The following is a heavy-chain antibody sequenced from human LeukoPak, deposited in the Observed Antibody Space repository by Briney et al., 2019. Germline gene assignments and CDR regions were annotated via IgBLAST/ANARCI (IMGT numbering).Heavy chain of an antibody. CDR2: ISYDGSNK. CDR3: AKDSSSFERYYYGMDV. CDR1: GFTFSSYG. D-gene: IGHD6-13*01. J-gene: IGHJ6*02. Sequence: GGSLRLSCAASGFTFSSYGMHWVRQAPGKGLEWVAVISYDGSNKYYADSVKGRFTISRDNSKNTLYLQMNSLRAEDTAVYYCAKDSSSFERYYYGMDVWGQGTTVTVSS. V-gene: IGHV3-30*18.